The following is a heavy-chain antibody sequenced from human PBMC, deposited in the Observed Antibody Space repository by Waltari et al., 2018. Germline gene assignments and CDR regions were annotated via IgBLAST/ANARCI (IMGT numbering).Heavy chain of an antibody. D-gene: IGHD3-3*01. CDR2: INPSSGAP. Sequence: QVQLVQSGAEVKELGASMKVYCKASGYTFTGHYLHWVRQAPGQGLEWMGWINPSSGAPNYAQKFQGRVTMTTDTSISTAYLELSRLTSDDTALYYCARVLDKGAITLFGPLDFWGQGTLVTVSS. V-gene: IGHV1-2*02. CDR1: GYTFTGHY. J-gene: IGHJ4*02. CDR3: ARVLDKGAITLFGPLDF.